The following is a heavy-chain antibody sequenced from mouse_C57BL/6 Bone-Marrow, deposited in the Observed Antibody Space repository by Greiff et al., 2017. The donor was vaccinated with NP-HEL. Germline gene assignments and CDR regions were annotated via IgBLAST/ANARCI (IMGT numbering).Heavy chain of an antibody. V-gene: IGHV1-64*01. Sequence: QVHVKQPGAELVKPGASVKLSCKASGYTFTSYWMHWVKQRPGQGLEWIGMIHPNSCSTNYNEKFKSKATLTVDKSSSTAYMQLSSLTSEDSAVYCYAGIPLAGNWYFDVWGTGTTVTVSS. CDR1: GYTFTSYW. D-gene: IGHD4-1*01. J-gene: IGHJ1*03. CDR3: AGIPLAGNWYFDV. CDR2: IHPNSCST.